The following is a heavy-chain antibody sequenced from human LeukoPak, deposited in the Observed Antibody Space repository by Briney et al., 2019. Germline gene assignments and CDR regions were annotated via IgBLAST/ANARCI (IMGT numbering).Heavy chain of an antibody. V-gene: IGHV4-4*07. CDR2: IYTSGST. CDR1: GGSISSYY. CDR3: AREYYDYVWGSYRWNYYYYYMDV. D-gene: IGHD3-16*02. Sequence: SETLTLTCTVSGGSISSYYWSWIRQPAGKGLEWIGRIYTSGSTNYNPSLKSRVTMSVDTSKNQFSLKLSSVTAADTAVYYCAREYYDYVWGSYRWNYYYYYMDVWGKGTTVTISS. J-gene: IGHJ6*03.